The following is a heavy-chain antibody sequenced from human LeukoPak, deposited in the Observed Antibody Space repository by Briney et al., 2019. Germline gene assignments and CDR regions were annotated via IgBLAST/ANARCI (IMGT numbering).Heavy chain of an antibody. CDR3: ARGAVRGGTNFDY. V-gene: IGHV6-1*01. CDR2: AYYRSKWYI. CDR1: GDTVSGSPAV. Sequence: SQTLSLTCAISGDTVSGSPAVWNWIRQSPSKGLEWLGRAYYRSKWYIDYAVSVKGRITITPDTSKNQFSLQLNSVTPEDTAVYYCARGAVRGGTNFDYWGQGTLVTVSS. D-gene: IGHD3-10*01. J-gene: IGHJ4*02.